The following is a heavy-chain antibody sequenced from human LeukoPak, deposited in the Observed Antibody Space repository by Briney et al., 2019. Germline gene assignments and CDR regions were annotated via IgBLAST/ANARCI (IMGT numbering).Heavy chain of an antibody. D-gene: IGHD4-17*01. J-gene: IGHJ3*02. Sequence: GGSLRLSCAASGFTFSSYAMSWVRQAPGKGLEWVSAISGSGVSTYYADSVKGRFTISRDNSKNTLHLQMNSLRAEDTAVYYCAKVKFGGDGAFDIWGQGTMVTVSS. V-gene: IGHV3-23*01. CDR1: GFTFSSYA. CDR3: AKVKFGGDGAFDI. CDR2: ISGSGVST.